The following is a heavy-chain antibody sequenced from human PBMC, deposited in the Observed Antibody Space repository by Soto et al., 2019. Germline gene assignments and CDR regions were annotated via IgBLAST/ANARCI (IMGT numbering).Heavy chain of an antibody. CDR2: ISSSSSTI. CDR3: AKDQPYCYYGMDV. CDR1: GFTLSSYS. Sequence: EVQLVESGGGLVQPGGSLRLSCAASGFTLSSYSMNWVRQAPGKGLEWVSYISSSSSTIYYADSVKGRFTISRDNAKNSLYLQMNSLRDENTAVYDCAKDQPYCYYGMDVWVQGTTVTVSS. J-gene: IGHJ6*02. V-gene: IGHV3-48*02.